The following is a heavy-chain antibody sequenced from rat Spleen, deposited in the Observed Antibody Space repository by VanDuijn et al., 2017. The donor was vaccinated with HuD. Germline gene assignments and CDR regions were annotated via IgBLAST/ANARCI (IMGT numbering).Heavy chain of an antibody. V-gene: IGHV5-22*01. CDR2: ISYQGSGT. D-gene: IGHD1-2*01. CDR1: GFIFSTSD. Sequence: EVQLVESGGGLVQPGRSLKLSCAASGFIFSTSDMAWVRQAPTKGLEWIASISYQGSGTYYGDSVKGRFTISRDNAKNTLYLQINSLRSEDTATYYCARPHSSLYVMDAWGQGASVTVSS. CDR3: ARPHSSLYVMDA. J-gene: IGHJ4*01.